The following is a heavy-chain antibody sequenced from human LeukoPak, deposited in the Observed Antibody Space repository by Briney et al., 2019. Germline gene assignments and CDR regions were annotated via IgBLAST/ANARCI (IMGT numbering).Heavy chain of an antibody. J-gene: IGHJ6*03. CDR3: ARGDYDFWSGYQTSAYMDV. D-gene: IGHD3-3*01. CDR1: GGSISSYY. CDR2: IYYSGST. V-gene: IGHV4-59*08. Sequence: SETLSLTCTVSGGSISSYYWSWIRQPPGKGLEWIGYIYYSGSTNHNPSLKSRVTISVDTSKNQFSLKLSSVTAADTAVYYYARGDYDFWSGYQTSAYMDVWGKGTTVTVSS.